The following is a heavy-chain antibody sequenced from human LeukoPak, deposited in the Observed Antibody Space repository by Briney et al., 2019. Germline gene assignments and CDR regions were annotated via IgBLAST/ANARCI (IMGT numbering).Heavy chain of an antibody. V-gene: IGHV3-23*01. J-gene: IGHJ4*02. CDR1: GFTFSGYA. CDR3: AKDLTYDSSSWSSADY. Sequence: GGSLRLSCAASGFTFSGYAMSWVRQAPGKGLEWVSAISGSGGSTYYADSVKGRFTISRDNSKNTLYLQMNSLRAEDTAVYYCAKDLTYDSSSWSSADYWGQGTLVTVSS. D-gene: IGHD6-13*01. CDR2: ISGSGGST.